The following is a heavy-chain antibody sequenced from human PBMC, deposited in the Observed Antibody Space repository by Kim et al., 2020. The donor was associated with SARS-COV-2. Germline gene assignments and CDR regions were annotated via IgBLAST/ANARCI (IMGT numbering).Heavy chain of an antibody. D-gene: IGHD6-19*01. CDR1: GGTFSSYA. V-gene: IGHV1-69*04. Sequence: SVKVSCKASGGTFSSYAISWVRQAPGQGLEWMGRIIPILGIANYAQKFQGRVTITADKSTSTAYMELSSLRSEDTAVYYCAREGVTGSGWWDYWGQGTLVTVSS. CDR2: IIPILGIA. J-gene: IGHJ4*02. CDR3: AREGVTGSGWWDY.